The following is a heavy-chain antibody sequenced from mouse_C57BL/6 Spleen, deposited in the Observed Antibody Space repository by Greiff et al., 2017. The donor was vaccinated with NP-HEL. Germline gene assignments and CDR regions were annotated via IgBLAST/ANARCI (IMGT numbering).Heavy chain of an antibody. V-gene: IGHV5-9-1*02. Sequence: EVHLVESGEGLVKPGGSLKLSCAASGFTFSSYAMSWVRQTPEKRLEWVAYISSGGDYIYYAYTVKGRFTISRDNARNTLYLQMSSLKSEDTAMYYCTRDRGGNYEAMDYWGQGTSVTVSS. CDR1: GFTFSSYA. D-gene: IGHD2-1*01. J-gene: IGHJ4*01. CDR3: TRDRGGNYEAMDY. CDR2: ISSGGDYI.